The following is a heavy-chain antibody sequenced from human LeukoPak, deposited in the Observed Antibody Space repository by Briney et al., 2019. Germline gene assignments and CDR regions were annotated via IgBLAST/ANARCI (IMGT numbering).Heavy chain of an antibody. CDR2: ISGSGGST. CDR1: GFTFSSYW. V-gene: IGHV3-23*01. Sequence: GGSLRLSCAASGFTFSSYWMSWVRQAPGKGLEWVSAISGSGGSTYYADSVKGRFTISRDNSKNSVYLQMNSLRADDTAVYYCATYTNGYDSWGQGTLVTVSS. D-gene: IGHD2-8*01. J-gene: IGHJ5*02. CDR3: ATYTNGYDS.